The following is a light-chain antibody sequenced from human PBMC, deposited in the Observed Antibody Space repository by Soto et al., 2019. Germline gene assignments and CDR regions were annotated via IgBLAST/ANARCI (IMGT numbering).Light chain of an antibody. J-gene: IGLJ1*01. V-gene: IGLV1-47*01. CDR3: AVWDASLSGHV. CDR2: RNN. Sequence: VLTQPPSASGTPGQRVTISCSGSSSNIGSYDVHWYQHLPGTAPKVLIYRNNQRPSGVPDRFSGSKSGTSASLAISGLRSEDEADYYCAVWDASLSGHVFGTGTKVTVL. CDR1: SSNIGSYD.